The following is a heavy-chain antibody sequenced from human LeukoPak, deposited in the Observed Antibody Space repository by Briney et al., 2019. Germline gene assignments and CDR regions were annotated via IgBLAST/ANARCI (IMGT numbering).Heavy chain of an antibody. CDR2: IIPIFGTA. D-gene: IGHD5-12*01. CDR3: ARGDIVATKGNWFDP. Sequence: SSVKVSCKASGGTFSSYAISWVRQAPGQGLEWMGRIIPIFGTANYAQKFQGRVTITTDESTSTAYMELSSLRSEDTAVYYCARGDIVATKGNWFDPWGQGTLVTVSS. CDR1: GGTFSSYA. J-gene: IGHJ5*02. V-gene: IGHV1-69*05.